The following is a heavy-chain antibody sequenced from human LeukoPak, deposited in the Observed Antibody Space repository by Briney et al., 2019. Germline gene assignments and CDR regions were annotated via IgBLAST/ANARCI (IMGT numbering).Heavy chain of an antibody. Sequence: PSETLSLTCTVSGGSISSSSYYWGWIRQPPGKGLEWIGSIYYSGSTYYNPSLKSRVTISVDTSKNQFSLKLSSVTAADTAVYYCATHFWSGYGSFDYWGQGTLVTVSS. CDR1: GGSISSSSYY. J-gene: IGHJ4*02. CDR3: ATHFWSGYGSFDY. D-gene: IGHD3-3*02. CDR2: IYYSGST. V-gene: IGHV4-39*01.